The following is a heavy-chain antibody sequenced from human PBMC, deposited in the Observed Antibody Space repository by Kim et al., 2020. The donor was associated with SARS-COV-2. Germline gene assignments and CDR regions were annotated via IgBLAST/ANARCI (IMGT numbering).Heavy chain of an antibody. CDR3: ARALGDYDDYFQN. CDR1: GFTVSDNC. Sequence: GGSLRLSCIVSGFTVSDNCISWVRQAPGKGLEWVSLIYPGGGTYYAGSMKGRFTISRDNSKNTLYLQVNSLRTEDTAVYYCARALGDYDDYFQNWARAP. J-gene: IGHJ1*01. D-gene: IGHD3-16*01. CDR2: IYPGGGT. V-gene: IGHV3-66*01.